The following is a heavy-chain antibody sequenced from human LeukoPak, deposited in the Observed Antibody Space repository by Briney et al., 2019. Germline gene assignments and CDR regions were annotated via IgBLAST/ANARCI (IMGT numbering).Heavy chain of an antibody. CDR1: GFTFSSYE. V-gene: IGHV3-48*03. J-gene: IGHJ6*03. CDR3: ARARSSSWYFYYYYYMDV. Sequence: GGSLRLSCAASGFTFSSYEMNWVRQAPGKGLEWVSYISSSGSTIYYADSVKGRFTISRDNAKNSLYLQMNSLRAEDTAVYYCARARSSSWYFYYYYYMDVWGKGTTVTISS. CDR2: ISSSGSTI. D-gene: IGHD6-13*01.